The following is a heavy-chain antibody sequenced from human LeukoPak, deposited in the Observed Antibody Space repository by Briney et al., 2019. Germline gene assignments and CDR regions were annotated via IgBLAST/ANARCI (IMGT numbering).Heavy chain of an antibody. CDR1: GFTFSNYA. J-gene: IGHJ4*02. Sequence: QPGGSLRLSCAASGFTFSNYAISWVRQAPGKGLEWVSVISESGGSTHYADSVKGRFTISRDNSKNTLYLQMNTLRAEDTAVYYCAREVGFFDYWGQGTLVIVSS. V-gene: IGHV3-23*01. CDR2: ISESGGST. CDR3: AREVGFFDY. D-gene: IGHD1-26*01.